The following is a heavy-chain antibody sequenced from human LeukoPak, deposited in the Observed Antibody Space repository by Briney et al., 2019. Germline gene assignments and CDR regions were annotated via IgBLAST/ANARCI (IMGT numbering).Heavy chain of an antibody. CDR3: ARYSGSESWFDP. D-gene: IGHD1-26*01. V-gene: IGHV5-51*01. J-gene: IGHJ5*01. CDR2: IYPGDSDT. Sequence: GESLKISCTVSGYTFTSYWIGWVRQMPGKGLEWMGIIYPGDSDTRYGPSFQGQVTMSVDESINTAYLQWSSLRASDTAIYYCARYSGSESWFDPWGQGTLVTVSS. CDR1: GYTFTSYW.